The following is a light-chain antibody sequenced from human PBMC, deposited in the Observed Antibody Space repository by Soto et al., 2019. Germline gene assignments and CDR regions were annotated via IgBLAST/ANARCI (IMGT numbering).Light chain of an antibody. Sequence: EIVLTQSPGTLSLSPWERATLSCRASQSVSNNYLAWYQQKPGQAPRLLIYGASNRATGIPDRFSGSGSGTEFTLTISSLQSEDFAVYYCQQYSISSTFGQGTKVDIK. CDR2: GAS. J-gene: IGKJ1*01. V-gene: IGKV3-20*01. CDR1: QSVSNNY. CDR3: QQYSISST.